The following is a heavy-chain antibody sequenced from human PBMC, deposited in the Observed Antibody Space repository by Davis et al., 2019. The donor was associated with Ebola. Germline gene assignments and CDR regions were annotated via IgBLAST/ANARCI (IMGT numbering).Heavy chain of an antibody. J-gene: IGHJ2*01. CDR3: ARDLPGGDWYFDL. CDR1: GFTFSSYA. V-gene: IGHV3-30*04. Sequence: GSLRLSCAASGFTFSSYAMHWVRQAPGKGLEWVAVISYDGSNKYYADSVKGRFTVSRDNSKNTLYLQMSSLRAEDTAVYYCARDLPGGDWYFDLWGRGTLVTVSS. D-gene: IGHD1-14*01. CDR2: ISYDGSNK.